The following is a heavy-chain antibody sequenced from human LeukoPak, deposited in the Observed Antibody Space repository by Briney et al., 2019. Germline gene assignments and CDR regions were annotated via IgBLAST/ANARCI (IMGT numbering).Heavy chain of an antibody. Sequence: GGSPRLSCAASGFAFSNFAMTWVRQAPGKGLQWVAAISGTGGSTYYADSMKGRLTISRDNSKNTLYLQMYSLRAEDTAVYYCAKSAPPGPLSWFDPWGQGTLVIVSS. J-gene: IGHJ5*02. CDR1: GFAFSNFA. V-gene: IGHV3-23*01. CDR3: AKSAPPGPLSWFDP. D-gene: IGHD4/OR15-4a*01. CDR2: ISGTGGST.